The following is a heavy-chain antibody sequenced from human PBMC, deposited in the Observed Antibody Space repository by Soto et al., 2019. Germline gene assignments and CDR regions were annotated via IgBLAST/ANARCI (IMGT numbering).Heavy chain of an antibody. V-gene: IGHV1-3*01. CDR1: GYTFTSYA. J-gene: IGHJ4*02. Sequence: GASVKGSCKASGYTFTSYAMHWVRQAPGQRLEWMGWINAGNGNTKYSQKFQGRVTITRDTSASTAYMELSSLRSVDTATYFCSQRVGSRGSFDYWGQGTLVTVSS. D-gene: IGHD6-25*01. CDR2: INAGNGNT. CDR3: SQRVGSRGSFDY.